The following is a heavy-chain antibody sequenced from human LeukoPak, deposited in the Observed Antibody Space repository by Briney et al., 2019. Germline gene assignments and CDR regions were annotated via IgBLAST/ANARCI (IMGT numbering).Heavy chain of an antibody. Sequence: GGSLRLSCAASGFTFSSYSMTWVRQAPGKGLEWVSSISSSSSYIYYADSVKGRFTISRDNAKNSLYLQMNSLRAEDTAVYYCARDSESSSWFDYWGQGTLVTVSS. CDR1: GFTFSSYS. J-gene: IGHJ4*02. D-gene: IGHD6-13*01. CDR2: ISSSSSYI. CDR3: ARDSESSSWFDY. V-gene: IGHV3-21*01.